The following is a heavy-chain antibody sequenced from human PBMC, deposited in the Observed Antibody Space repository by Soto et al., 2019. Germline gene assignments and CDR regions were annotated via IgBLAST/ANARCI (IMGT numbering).Heavy chain of an antibody. J-gene: IGHJ4*02. CDR3: ARDPGYCTNGVCPIFDF. Sequence: WETLSLTCAVSGGSINTYFWSWMRQPPGKGLEWIGHMYHGGRTNYSPSLKSRVTMSLDSPKNQFSLNLSSVTAADTAVYFCARDPGYCTNGVCPIFDFWGQGVLVTVSS. CDR1: GGSINTYF. D-gene: IGHD2-8*01. V-gene: IGHV4-59*01. CDR2: MYHGGRT.